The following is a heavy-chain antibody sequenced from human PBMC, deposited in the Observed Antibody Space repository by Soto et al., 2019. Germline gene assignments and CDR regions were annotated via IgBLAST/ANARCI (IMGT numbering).Heavy chain of an antibody. J-gene: IGHJ4*02. Sequence: EVHLLESGGGLVKPGGSLRLSCAASGFTFTNAWMTWIRQVPGKGLEWVGRIESKTDGATTDHAAHVKGRFTISRDDSKNTLYLYMNSQKTEDTALYYCTTSNYYESGTYPQAPFDYWGPGTLVTVSS. D-gene: IGHD3-10*01. CDR2: IESKTDGATT. CDR3: TTSNYYESGTYPQAPFDY. V-gene: IGHV3-15*07. CDR1: GFTFTNAW.